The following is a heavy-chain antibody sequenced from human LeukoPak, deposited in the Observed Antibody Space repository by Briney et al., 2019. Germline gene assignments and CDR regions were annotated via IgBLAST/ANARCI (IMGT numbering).Heavy chain of an antibody. CDR1: GFTFSSYA. CDR2: ISGSGGST. CDR3: GKDQGYNSGWYALDY. V-gene: IGHV3-23*01. D-gene: IGHD6-19*01. Sequence: GGSLRLSCAASGFTFSSYAMSWVRQAPGKGLEWVSAISGSGGSTYYADSVKVRFTISRDNSKNTLYLQMNSLRAEDTAVYYCGKDQGYNSGWYALDYWGQGTLVTVSS. J-gene: IGHJ4*02.